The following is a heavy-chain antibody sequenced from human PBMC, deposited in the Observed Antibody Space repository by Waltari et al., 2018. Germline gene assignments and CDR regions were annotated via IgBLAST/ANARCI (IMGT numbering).Heavy chain of an antibody. V-gene: IGHV3-7*03. CDR3: ATAARGWLLLRVFDY. Sequence: EVQLVESGGGLVQPGGSLRLSCAASGFTFSSYWMSWVRQAPGKGLEWVANIKQDGSEKYDVDSVKGRFTISRDNAQNTLYLQMNSLRAEDTAVYYWATAARGWLLLRVFDYWGQGTLVSVSS. J-gene: IGHJ4*02. CDR2: IKQDGSEK. CDR1: GFTFSSYW. D-gene: IGHD3-22*01.